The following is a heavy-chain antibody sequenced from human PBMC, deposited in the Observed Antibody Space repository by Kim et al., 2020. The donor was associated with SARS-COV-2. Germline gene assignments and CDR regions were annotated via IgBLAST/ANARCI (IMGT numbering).Heavy chain of an antibody. Sequence: GGSLRLSCAASGFTFSSYGMHWVRQAPGKGLEWVAVIWYDGSNKYYADSVKGRFTISRDNSKNTLYLQMNSLRAEDTAVYYCARDNSWQQLDLPRGFWGQGTPVTVSS. CDR1: GFTFSSYG. D-gene: IGHD6-13*01. V-gene: IGHV3-33*01. CDR2: IWYDGSNK. J-gene: IGHJ4*03. CDR3: ARDNSWQQLDLPRGF.